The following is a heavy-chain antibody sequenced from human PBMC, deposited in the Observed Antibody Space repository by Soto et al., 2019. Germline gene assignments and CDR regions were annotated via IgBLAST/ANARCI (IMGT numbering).Heavy chain of an antibody. D-gene: IGHD2-2*02. Sequence: EVQLLESGGGLVQPGGSLRLSCAASGFTFSSYAMNWLRQAPGKGLEWVSTISGSGGSTYYAHTSTYYADSVKGRFTIYRDNSKNTLYLQMNSLRAEDSAVYYCAKFGGTSHPPIPVDYWGQGTLVTVSS. CDR3: AKFGGTSHPPIPVDY. CDR2: ISGSGGSTYYAHTST. V-gene: IGHV3-23*01. CDR1: GFTFSSYA. J-gene: IGHJ4*02.